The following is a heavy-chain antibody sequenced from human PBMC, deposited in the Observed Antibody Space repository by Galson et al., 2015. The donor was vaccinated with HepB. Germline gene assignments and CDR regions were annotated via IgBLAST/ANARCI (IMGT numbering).Heavy chain of an antibody. D-gene: IGHD3-3*01. J-gene: IGHJ5*02. Sequence: SLRLSCAASGFTFSSYAMSWVRQAPGKGLEWVSAISGSGGSTYYADSVKGRFTISRDNSKNTLYLQMNSLRAEDTAVYYCAKRGFWSGYSNWFDPWSQGTLVTVSS. CDR3: AKRGFWSGYSNWFDP. V-gene: IGHV3-23*01. CDR2: ISGSGGST. CDR1: GFTFSSYA.